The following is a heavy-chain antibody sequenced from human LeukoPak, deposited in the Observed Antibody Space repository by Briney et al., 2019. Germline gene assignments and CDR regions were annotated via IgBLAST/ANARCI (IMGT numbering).Heavy chain of an antibody. V-gene: IGHV4-39*01. J-gene: IGHJ5*02. Sequence: SETLSLTCTVSGGSISSSSYYWGWIRQPPGNGLEWIGSIYYSGSTYYNPSLKSRVTISVDTSKNQFSLKLSSVTAADTAVYYCARHHLYCSGGSCYDWFDPWGQGTLVTVSS. CDR2: IYYSGST. CDR3: ARHHLYCSGGSCYDWFDP. CDR1: GGSISSSSYY. D-gene: IGHD2-15*01.